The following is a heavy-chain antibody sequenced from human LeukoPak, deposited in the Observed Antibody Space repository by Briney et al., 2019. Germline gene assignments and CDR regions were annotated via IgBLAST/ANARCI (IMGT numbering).Heavy chain of an antibody. J-gene: IGHJ4*02. CDR2: ISYDGSNK. Sequence: GGSLRLSCAASGFTFSSYGMHWVRQAPGKGLEWVAVISYDGSNKYYADSVKGRFTISRDNSKNTLYLQMNSLRAEDTAVYYCAKMDGYSSGWLAYWGQGTLVTVSS. D-gene: IGHD6-19*01. CDR3: AKMDGYSSGWLAY. CDR1: GFTFSSYG. V-gene: IGHV3-30*18.